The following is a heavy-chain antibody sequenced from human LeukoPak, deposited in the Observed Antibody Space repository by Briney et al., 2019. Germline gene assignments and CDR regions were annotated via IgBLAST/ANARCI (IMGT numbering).Heavy chain of an antibody. J-gene: IGHJ4*02. CDR1: GFTFSSYS. CDR2: ISSSSSYI. V-gene: IGHV3-21*01. D-gene: IGHD2-2*01. CDR3: ARKPTYCSSTSCYALFDY. Sequence: GGSLRLSCAASGFTFSSYSMNWVRQAQGKGLEWVSSISSSSSYIYYADSVKGRFTISRDNAKNSLYLQMNSLRAEDTAVYYCARKPTYCSSTSCYALFDYWGQGTLVTVSS.